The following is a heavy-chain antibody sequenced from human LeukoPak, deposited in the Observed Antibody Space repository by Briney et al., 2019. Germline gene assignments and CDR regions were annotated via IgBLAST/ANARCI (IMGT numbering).Heavy chain of an antibody. V-gene: IGHV1-24*01. J-gene: IGHJ4*02. Sequence: ASVKVSCKVSGYTLTELSMHWVRQAPGKGLEWMGGFDPEDGETIYAQKFQGRVTLTTDTSTSTAYMELRSLRSDDTAVYYCARGLPPRRNYDSRGYYSYYFDYWGQGTLVTVSS. D-gene: IGHD3-22*01. CDR3: ARGLPPRRNYDSRGYYSYYFDY. CDR2: FDPEDGET. CDR1: GYTLTELS.